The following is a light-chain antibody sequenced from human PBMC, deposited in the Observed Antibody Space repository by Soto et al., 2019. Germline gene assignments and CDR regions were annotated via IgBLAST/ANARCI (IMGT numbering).Light chain of an antibody. CDR3: CSYTSTNTLV. J-gene: IGLJ2*01. V-gene: IGLV2-23*02. Sequence: QSVLTQPASVSGSPGQSITISCTGTSSDVGSYDLVSWYQQRPGRAPRLMIFEVAKRPSGISTRFCGSKSGNTASLTISGLQAVDEADYFCCSYTSTNTLVFGGGTKLTVL. CDR2: EVA. CDR1: SSDVGSYDL.